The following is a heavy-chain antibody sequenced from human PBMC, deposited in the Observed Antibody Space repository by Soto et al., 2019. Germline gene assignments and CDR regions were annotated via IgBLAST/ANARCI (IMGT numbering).Heavy chain of an antibody. CDR2: IYYSGST. V-gene: IGHV4-39*01. CDR3: ARYPEVLTHYYYYYMDV. CDR1: GGSISSSSYY. J-gene: IGHJ6*03. Sequence: QLQLQESGPGLVKPSETLSLTCTVSGGSISSSSYYWGWIRQPPGKGLEWIGSIYYSGSTYYNPSLKSRVTISVDTSKNQFSLKLSSVTAADTAVYYCARYPEVLTHYYYYYMDVWGKGTTVTVSS. D-gene: IGHD3-9*01.